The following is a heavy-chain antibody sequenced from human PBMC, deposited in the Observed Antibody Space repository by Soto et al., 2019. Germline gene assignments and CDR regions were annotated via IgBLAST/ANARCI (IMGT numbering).Heavy chain of an antibody. J-gene: IGHJ5*02. CDR3: ATSSGGTGWFDP. CDR2: IIPIFGTA. Sequence: QVQLVQSGAEVKKPGSSVKVSCKASGGTFSSYAISWVRQAPGQGLEWMGGIIPIFGTANYAQKLQGKVTDTADESTTTAYMELSRLSSEDTAVYYCATSSGGTGWFDPWGQETLVTVSS. CDR1: GGTFSSYA. V-gene: IGHV1-69*12. D-gene: IGHD6-19*01.